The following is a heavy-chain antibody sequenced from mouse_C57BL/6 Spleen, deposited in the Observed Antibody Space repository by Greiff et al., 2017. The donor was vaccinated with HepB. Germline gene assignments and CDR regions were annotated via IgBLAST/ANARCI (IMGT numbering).Heavy chain of an antibody. Sequence: DVKLVESEGGLVQPGSSMKLSCTASGFTFSDYYMAWVRQVPEKGLEWVANINYDGSSTYYLDSLKSRFIISRDNAKNILYLQMSSLKSEDTATYYCARGEPGRYFDVWGTGTTVTVSS. V-gene: IGHV5-16*01. CDR2: INYDGSST. J-gene: IGHJ1*03. CDR1: GFTFSDYY. CDR3: ARGEPGRYFDV. D-gene: IGHD3-3*01.